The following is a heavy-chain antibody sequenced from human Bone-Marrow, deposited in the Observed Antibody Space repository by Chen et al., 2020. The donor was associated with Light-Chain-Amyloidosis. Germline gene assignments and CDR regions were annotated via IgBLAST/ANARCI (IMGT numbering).Heavy chain of an antibody. V-gene: IGHV3-23*04. Sequence: EVQLVESGGGLVQPGGSLRLSCSASGFLFRSYAMSWVRQAPGKGLEWVAVFSGNGDNRYYVDSVKGRFTISRDNSRNEVFLQMNSLRADDTAVYFCAKDGNYAAYGWFDSWGQGTLVTVSS. J-gene: IGHJ5*01. CDR2: FSGNGDNR. D-gene: IGHD3-10*01. CDR1: GFLFRSYA. CDR3: AKDGNYAAYGWFDS.